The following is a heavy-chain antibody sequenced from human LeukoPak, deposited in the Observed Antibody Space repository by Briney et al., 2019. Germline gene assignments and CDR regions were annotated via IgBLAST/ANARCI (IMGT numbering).Heavy chain of an antibody. J-gene: IGHJ4*02. CDR1: GFTFSDYY. CDR3: ARESWTVAGSFDY. Sequence: GGSLRLSCAASGFTFSDYYMSWIRQAPGEGLEWVSYISSSSYIYYADSVKGRFTISRDNAKNSLYLQMNSLRAEDTAVYYCARESWTVAGSFDYWGQGTLVTVSS. CDR2: ISSSSYI. V-gene: IGHV3-69-1*01. D-gene: IGHD6-19*01.